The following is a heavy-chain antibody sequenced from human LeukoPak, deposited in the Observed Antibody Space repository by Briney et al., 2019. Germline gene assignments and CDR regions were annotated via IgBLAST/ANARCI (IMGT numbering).Heavy chain of an antibody. J-gene: IGHJ4*02. CDR1: GYTFTGYY. V-gene: IGHV1-2*02. CDR2: INPNSGGT. D-gene: IGHD2-2*01. Sequence: ASVKVSCKASGYTFTGYYMHWVRQAPGQELEWMGWINPNSGGTNYAQKFQGRVTMTRDTSISTAYMELSRLRSDDTAVYYCARGRDCSSTSCAPADYWGQGTLVTVSS. CDR3: ARGRDCSSTSCAPADY.